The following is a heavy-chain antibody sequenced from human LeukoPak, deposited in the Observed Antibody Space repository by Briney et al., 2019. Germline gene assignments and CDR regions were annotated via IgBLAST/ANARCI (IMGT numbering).Heavy chain of an antibody. J-gene: IGHJ4*02. V-gene: IGHV3-21*01. CDR1: GFTFSSYS. CDR3: ARDYYNSSGMGPDY. D-gene: IGHD3-22*01. CDR2: ISRSSSYI. Sequence: GGSLRLSCAASGFTFSSYSKNGVRQAPGKGGEGVSSISRSSSYIYYAHSVKGRFTISRHNAKTSLYLQMNSLRAEDTAVYYCARDYYNSSGMGPDYWGQGTLVTVSS.